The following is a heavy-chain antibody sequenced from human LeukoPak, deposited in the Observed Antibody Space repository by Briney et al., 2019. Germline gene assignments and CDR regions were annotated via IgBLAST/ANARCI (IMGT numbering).Heavy chain of an antibody. D-gene: IGHD3-10*01. J-gene: IGHJ6*02. CDR1: GFTFSSYG. CDR2: ISYDGSNK. Sequence: GGSLRLSCAASGFTFSSYGMHWVRQAPGKGLEWVAVISYDGSNKYYADSVKGRFTISRDNSKNTLYLQMNSLRAEDTAVYYCAKDITVGSGSYYNLKDYYYYGMDVWGQGTTVTVSS. CDR3: AKDITVGSGSYYNLKDYYYYGMDV. V-gene: IGHV3-30*18.